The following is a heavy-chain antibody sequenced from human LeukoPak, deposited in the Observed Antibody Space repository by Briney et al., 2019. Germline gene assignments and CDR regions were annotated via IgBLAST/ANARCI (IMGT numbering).Heavy chain of an antibody. CDR3: VRVSQDDDYYASPVQGAFDL. D-gene: IGHD3-22*01. CDR2: ISSGSSHI. V-gene: IGHV3-21*06. Sequence: GGSLRLSCAASGFSFNTHSMNWVRQSPGKGLEWVSSISSGSSHIHYADSMKGRFTISRDNAKNSLYLQMSSLRAEDTAMYYCVRVSQDDDYYASPVQGAFDLWGHGTMVTV. CDR1: GFSFNTHS. J-gene: IGHJ3*01.